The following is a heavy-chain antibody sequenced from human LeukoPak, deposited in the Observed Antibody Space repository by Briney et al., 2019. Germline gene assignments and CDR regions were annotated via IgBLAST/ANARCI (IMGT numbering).Heavy chain of an antibody. D-gene: IGHD3-22*01. CDR1: GYTFTSYG. Sequence: ASVKVSCKASGYTFTSYGISWVRQAPGQGLEWMGWISAYNGNTNYAQKLQGRVTMTTDTSTSTAYMELRSLRSDDTAVYYCARARTTMIVEIFDYWGQGTLVTVSS. CDR3: ARARTTMIVEIFDY. V-gene: IGHV1-18*01. J-gene: IGHJ4*02. CDR2: ISAYNGNT.